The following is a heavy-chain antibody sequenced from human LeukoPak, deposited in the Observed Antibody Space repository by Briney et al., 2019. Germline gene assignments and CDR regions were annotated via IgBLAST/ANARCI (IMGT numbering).Heavy chain of an antibody. D-gene: IGHD6-19*01. Sequence: ASVKVSCKASGYTFTSYAMNWVRQAPGQGLEWMGWINTNTGNPTYAQDFTGRFVFSLDTSVSTAYLQISSLKAEDTAVYYCATLAGNNYYYYYMDVWGKGTTVTVSS. CDR3: ATLAGNNYYYYYMDV. V-gene: IGHV7-4-1*02. J-gene: IGHJ6*03. CDR1: GYTFTSYA. CDR2: INTNTGNP.